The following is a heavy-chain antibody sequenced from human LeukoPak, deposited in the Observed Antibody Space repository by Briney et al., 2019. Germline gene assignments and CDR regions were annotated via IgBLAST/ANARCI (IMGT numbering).Heavy chain of an antibody. D-gene: IGHD4-17*01. CDR2: IYYSGST. CDR3: ARGLYGDYVDY. Sequence: SETLSLTCTVSGGSISSYYWSWIRQPPGKGLKWIGYIYYSGSTNYNPSLKSRVTISVDTSKNQFSLKLSSVTAADTAVYYCARGLYGDYVDYWGQGTLVTVSS. CDR1: GGSISSYY. J-gene: IGHJ4*02. V-gene: IGHV4-59*01.